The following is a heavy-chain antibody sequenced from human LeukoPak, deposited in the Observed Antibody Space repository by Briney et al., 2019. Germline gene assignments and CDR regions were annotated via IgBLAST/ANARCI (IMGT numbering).Heavy chain of an antibody. CDR3: VRGGAGRTEDDVFDF. Sequence: GGSLRLSCAASGFXFSSYSINWVRQAPGKGLKWVSSISSGSSYIYYADSVKGRLTISRDNAKNSLYLQMNSLRAEDTALYYCVRGGAGRTEDDVFDFWAPGTLVTVSS. D-gene: IGHD1-26*01. CDR2: ISSGSSYI. J-gene: IGHJ3*01. V-gene: IGHV3-21*01. CDR1: GFXFSSYS.